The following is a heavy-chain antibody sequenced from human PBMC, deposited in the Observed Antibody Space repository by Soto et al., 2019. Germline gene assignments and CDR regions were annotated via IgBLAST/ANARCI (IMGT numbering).Heavy chain of an antibody. J-gene: IGHJ5*02. CDR3: ARVEYSSSGWWFDP. D-gene: IGHD6-6*01. V-gene: IGHV4-39*01. CDR1: GGSISSSSYY. CDR2: IYYSGST. Sequence: SETLSLTCTVSGGSISSSSYYWGWIRQPPGKGLEWIGSIYYSGSTYYNPSLKSRVTISVDTSKNQFALKLSSVTAADTAVYYCARVEYSSSGWWFDPWGQGTLVTVSS.